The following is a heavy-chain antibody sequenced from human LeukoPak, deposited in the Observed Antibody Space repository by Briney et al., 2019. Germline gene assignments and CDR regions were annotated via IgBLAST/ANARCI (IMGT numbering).Heavy chain of an antibody. CDR1: GFTFRNYA. CDR2: VTDSGDRT. CDR3: AKRSVNYGGFLEY. J-gene: IGHJ4*02. D-gene: IGHD1-26*01. V-gene: IGHV3-23*01. Sequence: GGSLRLSCAASGFTFRNYAMSWVRQAPGKGLEWVSTVTDSGDRTTYADSVKGRFTVSRDNSRNTVFLQMNSLRAEDTAIYYCAKRSVNYGGFLEYWGQGTLVTVSS.